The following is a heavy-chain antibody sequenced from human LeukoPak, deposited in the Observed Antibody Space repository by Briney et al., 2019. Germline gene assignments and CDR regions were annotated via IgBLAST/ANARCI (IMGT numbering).Heavy chain of an antibody. CDR3: AKNNDYGGSYWYFDL. CDR2: ISYDETNK. D-gene: IGHD4-23*01. CDR1: GFTFNSYS. J-gene: IGHJ2*01. Sequence: GGSLRLSCAASGFTFNSYSMNWVRQAPGKGLEWVAVISYDETNKYYEDSVKGRFTISRDSSKNTLYLQMSSLRDEDTAVYYCAKNNDYGGSYWYFDLWGRGTLVTVSS. V-gene: IGHV3-30*18.